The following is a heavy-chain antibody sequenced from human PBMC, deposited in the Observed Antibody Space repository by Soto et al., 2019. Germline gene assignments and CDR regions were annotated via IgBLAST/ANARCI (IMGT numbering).Heavy chain of an antibody. D-gene: IGHD1-26*01. Sequence: QVQLVQSGAEVKKPGASVKVSCKASGYTFTNYAMHWVRQAPGQRLEWMGWINAGNGNTKYSQKFQGRVTITRDTAARTPYMGVSSLRSEDTAVFSWAGGGTLSGHFTPGGRGTLVTV. J-gene: IGHJ2*01. CDR1: GYTFTNYA. CDR2: INAGNGNT. CDR3: AGGGTLSGHFTP. V-gene: IGHV1-3*01.